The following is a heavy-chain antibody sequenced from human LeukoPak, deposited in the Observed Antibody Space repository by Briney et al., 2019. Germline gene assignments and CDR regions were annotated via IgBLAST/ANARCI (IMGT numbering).Heavy chain of an antibody. J-gene: IGHJ3*02. Sequence: SVKVSCKASGGTFSSYAISGVRQAPGQGLEWMGGTIPIFGTANYAQKFQGRVTITTDESTSTAYMELSSLRSEDTAVYYCARARSMIVKRSAFDIWGQGTMVTVSS. CDR3: ARARSMIVKRSAFDI. V-gene: IGHV1-69*05. CDR2: TIPIFGTA. CDR1: GGTFSSYA. D-gene: IGHD3-22*01.